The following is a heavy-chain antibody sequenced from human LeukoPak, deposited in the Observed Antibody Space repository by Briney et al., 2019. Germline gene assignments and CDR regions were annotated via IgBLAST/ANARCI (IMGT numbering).Heavy chain of an antibody. Sequence: GRSLRLSCAASGFTFDDYAMHWVRQAPGKGLEWVSHIGTGTDTHYSGSVRGRFTISRENAKNSLYLHMNSLRAGDTAIYYCARDRRADYGRNDDAFDIWGQGTMVTV. CDR1: GFTFDDYA. CDR3: ARDRRADYGRNDDAFDI. CDR2: IGTGTDT. V-gene: IGHV3-13*01. J-gene: IGHJ3*02. D-gene: IGHD4-23*01.